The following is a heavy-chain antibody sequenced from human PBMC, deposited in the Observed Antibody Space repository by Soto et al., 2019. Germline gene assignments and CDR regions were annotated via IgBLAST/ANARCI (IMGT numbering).Heavy chain of an antibody. CDR3: AKGRGGDYGGSFDY. Sequence: GGSLRLSCAAYKFSFSTYAMSWVRQAPGKGLGWVSAISNSGDNTYYTESVKGRFIISRDNSKNTLYLQMNSLTADDTAVYYCAKGRGGDYGGSFDYWGQGTLVTVSS. D-gene: IGHD4-17*01. CDR1: KFSFSTYA. J-gene: IGHJ4*02. CDR2: ISNSGDNT. V-gene: IGHV3-23*01.